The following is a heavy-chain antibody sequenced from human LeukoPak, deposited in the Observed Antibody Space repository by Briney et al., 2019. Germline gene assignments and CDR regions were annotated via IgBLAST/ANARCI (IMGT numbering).Heavy chain of an antibody. Sequence: GGSLRLSCAASGFTFSTYAMSWVRQAPGEGLEWVSAISGSAGSTYYADSVKGRFTISRDNSKNTLYLQMNSLRAEDTAVYYCAKDFAVVGASSFDYWGQGTLVTVSS. J-gene: IGHJ4*02. V-gene: IGHV3-23*01. D-gene: IGHD2-15*01. CDR1: GFTFSTYA. CDR3: AKDFAVVGASSFDY. CDR2: ISGSAGST.